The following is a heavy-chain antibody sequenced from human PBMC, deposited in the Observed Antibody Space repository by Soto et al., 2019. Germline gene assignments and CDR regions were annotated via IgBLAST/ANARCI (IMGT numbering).Heavy chain of an antibody. CDR2: INPSGGST. CDR1: GYTFTSYY. D-gene: IGHD3-22*01. Sequence: VASVKVSCKASGYTFTSYYMHWVRQAPGQGLEWMGIINPSGGSTSYAQKFQGRVTMTRDTSTSTVYMELSSLRSEDTAVYYCARVDSSGYYYVGGGRIYGMDVWGQGTTVTVSS. J-gene: IGHJ6*02. V-gene: IGHV1-46*01. CDR3: ARVDSSGYYYVGGGRIYGMDV.